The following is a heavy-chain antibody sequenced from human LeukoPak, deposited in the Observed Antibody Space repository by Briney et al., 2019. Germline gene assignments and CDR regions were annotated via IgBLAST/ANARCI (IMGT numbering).Heavy chain of an antibody. V-gene: IGHV3-9*01. D-gene: IGHD6-19*01. CDR1: GFTFDDYA. Sequence: GGSLRISCAASGFTFDDYAMHWVRQAPGKGLEWVSGISWNSGSIGYADSVKGRFTISRDNAKNSLYLQMNSLRAEDTALYYCATSSGWQKLEYYFDYWGQGTLVTVSS. CDR2: ISWNSGSI. CDR3: ATSSGWQKLEYYFDY. J-gene: IGHJ4*02.